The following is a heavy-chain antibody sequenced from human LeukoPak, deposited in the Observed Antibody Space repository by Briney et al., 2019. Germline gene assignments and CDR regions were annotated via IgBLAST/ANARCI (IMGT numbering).Heavy chain of an antibody. CDR2: IGSGGVDT. D-gene: IGHD2-2*01. V-gene: IGHV3-23*01. CDR3: ARYLRDSGTSRVTLDH. Sequence: TGGSLRLSCGASGFIFGKYAMSWVRQAPGKGLEWVSGIGSGGVDTIYADSVKGRFTISRDNSKNTPSLRMGSLRADDTAIYFCARYLRDSGTSRVTLDHWGQGTLVIVSS. J-gene: IGHJ4*02. CDR1: GFIFGKYA.